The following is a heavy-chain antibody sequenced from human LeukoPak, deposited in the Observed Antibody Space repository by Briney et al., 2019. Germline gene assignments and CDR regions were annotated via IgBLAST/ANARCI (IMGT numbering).Heavy chain of an antibody. CDR2: IKEDGSDK. Sequence: GGSLRLSGAASGFRFTTYWMTWVRRAPGKGLEWVANIKEDGSDKHYVDSVKGRFTISRDNAKNSLYLQMNSLRAEDTAVYYCAREFWGPDYWGQGTLVTVSS. J-gene: IGHJ4*02. CDR3: AREFWGPDY. D-gene: IGHD7-27*01. CDR1: GFRFTTYW. V-gene: IGHV3-7*01.